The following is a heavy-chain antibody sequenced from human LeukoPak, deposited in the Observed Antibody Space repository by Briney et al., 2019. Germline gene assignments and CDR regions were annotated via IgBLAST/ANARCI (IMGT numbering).Heavy chain of an antibody. J-gene: IGHJ4*02. CDR1: GDSISTSSYY. CDR2: IYYSGST. Sequence: PSETLSLTCCVSGDSISTSSYYWGWIRQPPGKGLGWIGSIYYSGSTYYNPSLKSRVTISIDTSKKNFSLNLSSVTAADTAVYYCARINGWSGAQYYFDSWGQGTLVTVSS. V-gene: IGHV4-39*07. D-gene: IGHD6-19*01. CDR3: ARINGWSGAQYYFDS.